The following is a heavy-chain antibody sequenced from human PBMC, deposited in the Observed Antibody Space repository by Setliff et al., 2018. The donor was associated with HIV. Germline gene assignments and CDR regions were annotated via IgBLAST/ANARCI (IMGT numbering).Heavy chain of an antibody. Sequence: TLSLTCTVSRDSINGHWWSWIRQPPGKGLEWTGSIHYSGITHYNPSLKSRLTMSVDTSKNQVSLKLTSVTAADTAVYYCARYKCINFACVGFDIWGQGTVVT. V-gene: IGHV4-59*11. CDR3: ARYKCINFACVGFDI. J-gene: IGHJ3*02. CDR2: IHYSGIT. CDR1: RDSINGHW. D-gene: IGHD3-9*01.